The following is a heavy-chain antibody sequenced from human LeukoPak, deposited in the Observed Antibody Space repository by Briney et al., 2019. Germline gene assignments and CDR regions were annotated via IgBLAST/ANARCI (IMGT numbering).Heavy chain of an antibody. J-gene: IGHJ4*02. CDR1: GFTFSSYG. CDR2: IDSSTNYK. Sequence: PGGSLRLSCAASGFTFSSYGMSWVRQAPGKGLEWVSSIDSSTNYKYYADSLKGRFTISRDNSKNSLYLQMNSLTAEDSAVYYCARGHSSSWFVWVEWGQGTLVTVSS. D-gene: IGHD6-13*01. CDR3: ARGHSSSWFVWVE. V-gene: IGHV3-21*01.